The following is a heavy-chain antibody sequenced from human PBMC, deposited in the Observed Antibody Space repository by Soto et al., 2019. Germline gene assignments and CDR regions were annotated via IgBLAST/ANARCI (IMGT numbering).Heavy chain of an antibody. V-gene: IGHV4-39*01. CDR2: IYYSGST. J-gene: IGHJ5*02. Sequence: TSETLSLTCTVSGGSISSGDYYWSWIRQPPGKGLEWIGSIYYSGSTYYNPSLKSRVTISVDTSKNQFSLKLSSVTAADTAVYYCASPKIAFYNWFDPWGQGTLVTVSS. CDR1: GGSISSGDYY. CDR3: ASPKIAFYNWFDP. D-gene: IGHD3-3*02.